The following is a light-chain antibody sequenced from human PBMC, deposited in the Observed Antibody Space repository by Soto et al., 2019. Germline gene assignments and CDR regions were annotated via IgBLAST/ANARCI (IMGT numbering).Light chain of an antibody. Sequence: EIVMTQSPATLSVSPGERATLSCRASQSVSSNLAWYQRKPGQAPRLLIYGASTRATGFAARFSGSRSGTDFTLTISSLQSEDFAVYYCQQDNNWPRTFGQGTKVEIK. CDR3: QQDNNWPRT. J-gene: IGKJ1*01. CDR2: GAS. V-gene: IGKV3-15*01. CDR1: QSVSSN.